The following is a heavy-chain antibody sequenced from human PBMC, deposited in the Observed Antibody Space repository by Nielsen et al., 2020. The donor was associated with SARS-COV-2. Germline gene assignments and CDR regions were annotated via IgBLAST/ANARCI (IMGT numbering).Heavy chain of an antibody. J-gene: IGHJ4*02. CDR3: ARMTTVTTYYFDY. Sequence: LRLSCAVSGGSISSGGYSWSWIRQPPGKGLEWIGYIYHSGSTYYNPSLKSRVTISVDRSKNQFSLKLSSVTAADTAVYYCARMTTVTTYYFDYWGQGTLVTVSS. CDR1: GGSISSGGYS. CDR2: IYHSGST. V-gene: IGHV4-30-2*01. D-gene: IGHD4-17*01.